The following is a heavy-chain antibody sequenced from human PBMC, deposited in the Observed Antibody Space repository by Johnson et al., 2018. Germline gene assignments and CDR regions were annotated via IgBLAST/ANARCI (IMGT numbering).Heavy chain of an antibody. J-gene: IGHJ1*01. V-gene: IGHV4-34*01. D-gene: IGHD2-8*01. CDR3: ARVGGYWTNGVSYPPKKAEYFHH. Sequence: QVQLQQWGAGLLKPSETLSLTCAVYGGSFSGYYWSWIRQPPGKGREWIGEINHSGSTNYNPSLKSRVTISVDTSKNQFSLQLSPVTAADTAVYYCARVGGYWTNGVSYPPKKAEYFHHLGQGTLVTVSS. CDR2: INHSGST. CDR1: GGSFSGYY.